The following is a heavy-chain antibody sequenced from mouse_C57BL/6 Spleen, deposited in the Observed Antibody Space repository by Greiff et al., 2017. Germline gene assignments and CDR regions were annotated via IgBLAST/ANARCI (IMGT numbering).Heavy chain of an antibody. Sequence: EVMLVESGGGLVQPGGSLKLSCAASGFTFSDYYMYWVRQTPEKRLEWVAYISNGGGSTYYPDTVKGRFTISRDNAKNTLYLQMSRLKSEDTAMYYCARRFYYGNYDAMDYWGQGTSVTVSS. CDR3: ARRFYYGNYDAMDY. CDR2: ISNGGGST. D-gene: IGHD2-1*01. J-gene: IGHJ4*01. V-gene: IGHV5-12*01. CDR1: GFTFSDYY.